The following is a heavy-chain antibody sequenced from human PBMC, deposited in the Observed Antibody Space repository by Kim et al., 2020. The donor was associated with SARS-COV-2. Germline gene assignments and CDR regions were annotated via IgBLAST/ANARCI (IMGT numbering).Heavy chain of an antibody. V-gene: IGHV4-59*13. CDR2: IYYSGST. CDR1: GGSISSYY. Sequence: SETLSLTCTVSGGSISSYYWSWIRQPPGKGLEWIGYIYYSGSTNYSPSLKSRVTISVDTSKNQFSLKLSSVTAADTAVYYCARGVVAAGTRYYFDYWGQGTLVTVSS. J-gene: IGHJ4*02. CDR3: ARGVVAAGTRYYFDY. D-gene: IGHD6-13*01.